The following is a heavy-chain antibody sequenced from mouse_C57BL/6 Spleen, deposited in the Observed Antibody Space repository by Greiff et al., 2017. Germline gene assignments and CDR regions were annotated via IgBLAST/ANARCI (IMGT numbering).Heavy chain of an antibody. J-gene: IGHJ1*03. CDR3: AREKYYSNYWYFDV. CDR2: INPSTGGT. Sequence: VQLQQSGPELVKPGASVKISCKASGYSFTGYYMNWVKQSPEKSLEWIGEINPSTGGTTYNQKFKAKATLTVDKSSSTAYMQLKSLTSEDSAVYYCAREKYYSNYWYFDVWGTGTTVTVSS. CDR1: GYSFTGYY. D-gene: IGHD2-5*01. V-gene: IGHV1-42*01.